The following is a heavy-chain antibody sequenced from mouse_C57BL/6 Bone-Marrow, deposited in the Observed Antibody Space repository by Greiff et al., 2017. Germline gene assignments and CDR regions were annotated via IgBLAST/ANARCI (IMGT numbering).Heavy chain of an antibody. CDR3: ARYPYYYGSSPDFDY. Sequence: HVQLQQSGAELARPGASVKMSCKASGYTFTSYTMHWVKQRPGQGLEWIGYLNPSRGYTKYNQKFKEKATLTADKSSSTAYMQLSSLTSEDSAVYYCARYPYYYGSSPDFDYWGQGTTHTVSS. CDR1: GYTFTSYT. V-gene: IGHV1-4*01. J-gene: IGHJ2*01. CDR2: LNPSRGYT. D-gene: IGHD1-1*01.